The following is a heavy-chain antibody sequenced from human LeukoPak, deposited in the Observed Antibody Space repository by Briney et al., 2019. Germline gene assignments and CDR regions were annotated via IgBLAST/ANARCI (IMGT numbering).Heavy chain of an antibody. CDR3: ARVSYDRIDY. CDR1: GGSISSYY. D-gene: IGHD3-16*01. Sequence: PSETLSLTCTVSGGSISSYYWSWIRQPPGKGLEWIGYIYYSGSTNYNPSLKSRVTISVDTSKNQFSLELSSVTAADTAVYYCARVSYDRIDYWGQGTLVTVSS. J-gene: IGHJ4*02. CDR2: IYYSGST. V-gene: IGHV4-59*01.